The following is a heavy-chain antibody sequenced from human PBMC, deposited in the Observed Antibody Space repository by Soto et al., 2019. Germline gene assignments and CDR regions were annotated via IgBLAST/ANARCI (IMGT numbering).Heavy chain of an antibody. V-gene: IGHV5-51*01. Sequence: PGESLKISCQGSGYNFAGYWVAWVRQMPWKGLELMGIIYPSDSDTRYRPSFQGQVTISADKSISSAYLQWSSLRASDTAMYYCARGGVSTRTFDYWGQRSPVTV. D-gene: IGHD3-3*01. CDR1: GYNFAGYW. CDR2: IYPSDSDT. J-gene: IGHJ4*02. CDR3: ARGGVSTRTFDY.